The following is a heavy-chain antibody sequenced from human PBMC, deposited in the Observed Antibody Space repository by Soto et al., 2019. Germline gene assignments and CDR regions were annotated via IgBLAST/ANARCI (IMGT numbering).Heavy chain of an antibody. J-gene: IGHJ4*02. CDR3: TRGKYYHDNCDY. D-gene: IGHD3-22*01. CDR2: IRSKAYGGST. V-gene: IGHV3-49*04. CDR1: GLTLGDYA. Sequence: PGGSLRLSCTASGLTLGDYAMSWVRQAPGKGLGWVGFIRSKAYGGSTEYAASVKGRFTISRDDSKSIAYLQMNSLKTEDTAVYYCTRGKYYHDNCDYWGQGTLVTVSS.